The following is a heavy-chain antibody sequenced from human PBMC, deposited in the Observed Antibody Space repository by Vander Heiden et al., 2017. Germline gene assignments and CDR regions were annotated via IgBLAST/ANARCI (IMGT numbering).Heavy chain of an antibody. J-gene: IGHJ2*01. CDR1: GDGVSSNSAA. CDR2: TYYRSKWSN. Sequence: QLQLQLSGPGLISPSQALALTCAIPGDGVSSNSAAWNWFRQSPSRGLEWLGRTYYRSKWSNDYAVSVKSRITVYPDTSKNQFSLQLSSVTREDAAVYYCARGVKLGVFDLWGRGTLVTVSS. V-gene: IGHV6-1*01. CDR3: ARGVKLGVFDL. D-gene: IGHD3-16*01.